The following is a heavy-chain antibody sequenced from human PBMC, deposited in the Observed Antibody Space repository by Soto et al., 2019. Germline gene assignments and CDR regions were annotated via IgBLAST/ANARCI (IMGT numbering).Heavy chain of an antibody. Sequence: EVQLVESGGGLVQPGGSLRLLYAVSGFTVSSNYMSWVRQAPGKGLEWVSVIYSGGSTYYADSVKGRFTISRDNSKNTLYLEMNSLRAEDTAVYYCARDPYYWGQGTLVTVSS. CDR1: GFTVSSNY. CDR2: IYSGGST. V-gene: IGHV3-66*01. J-gene: IGHJ4*02. CDR3: ARDPYY.